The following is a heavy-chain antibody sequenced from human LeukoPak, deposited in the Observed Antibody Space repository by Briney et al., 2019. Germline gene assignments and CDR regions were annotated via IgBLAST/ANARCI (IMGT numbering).Heavy chain of an antibody. V-gene: IGHV3-49*04. CDR3: TAHYYGKNWFDP. Sequence: GGSLRLSCAASGFTFSSYGMHWVRQAPGKGLEWVGFIRSKAHGGTTEYAASVKGRFTISRDDSKSIAYLQMNSLKTEDTAIYYCTAHYYGKNWFDPWGQGTLVTVSS. CDR2: IRSKAHGGTT. CDR1: GFTFSSYG. D-gene: IGHD3-10*01. J-gene: IGHJ5*02.